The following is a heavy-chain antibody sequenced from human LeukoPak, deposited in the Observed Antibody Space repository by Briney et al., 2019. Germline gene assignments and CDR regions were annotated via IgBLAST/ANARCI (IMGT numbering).Heavy chain of an antibody. CDR3: ARGTYSSFDY. CDR1: GFSFSGFS. D-gene: IGHD1-26*01. V-gene: IGHV3-48*01. Sequence: GGSLRLSCGASGFSFSGFSMNWLRQAPGKGLEWISYITTSATTIYYADSVEGRFTISRDNAKNSLYLQMNSLRAEDTAVYYCARGTYSSFDYWGREPWSPSPQ. J-gene: IGHJ4*02. CDR2: ITTSATTI.